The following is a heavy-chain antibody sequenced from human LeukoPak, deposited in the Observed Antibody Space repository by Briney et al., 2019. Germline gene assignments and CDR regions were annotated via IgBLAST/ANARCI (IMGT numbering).Heavy chain of an antibody. CDR2: INQDGGKK. D-gene: IGHD6-19*01. CDR3: ARAYQWRDFDY. V-gene: IGHV3-7*01. Sequence: GGSLALSCAASGFTFSSYWMSWVRQAPGKGLEWVANINQDGGKKYYVDSVKGRFTISRDNTENSLYLQMNSLRAEATAVYYCARAYQWRDFDYWGQGTLVPVSS. J-gene: IGHJ4*02. CDR1: GFTFSSYW.